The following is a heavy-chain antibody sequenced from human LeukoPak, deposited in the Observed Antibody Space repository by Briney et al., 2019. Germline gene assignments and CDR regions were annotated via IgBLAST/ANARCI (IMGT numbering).Heavy chain of an antibody. CDR1: GGSISGYY. Sequence: SETLSLTCTVSGGSISGYYWRWIRQPAGEGGEWIGRIVTSGSTNYTPSLKSRVTMSVDTSKSQFSLRLSSVIAADTAVYYCARGKGYSSGWYFDYWGQGTLVTVSS. CDR3: ARGKGYSSGWYFDY. J-gene: IGHJ4*02. V-gene: IGHV4-4*07. D-gene: IGHD6-19*01. CDR2: IVTSGST.